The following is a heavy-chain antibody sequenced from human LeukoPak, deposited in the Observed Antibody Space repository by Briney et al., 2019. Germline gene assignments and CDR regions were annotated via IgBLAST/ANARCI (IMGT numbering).Heavy chain of an antibody. CDR3: ATASLGAPAAAPDY. D-gene: IGHD2-2*01. CDR2: INPSGGST. CDR1: GYTFTSYG. J-gene: IGHJ4*02. V-gene: IGHV1-46*01. Sequence: ASVKVSCKASGYTFTSYGISWVRQAPGQGLEWMGIINPSGGSTSYAQKFQGRVTMTRDTSTSTVYMELSSLRSEDTAVYYCATASLGAPAAAPDYWGQGTLVTVSS.